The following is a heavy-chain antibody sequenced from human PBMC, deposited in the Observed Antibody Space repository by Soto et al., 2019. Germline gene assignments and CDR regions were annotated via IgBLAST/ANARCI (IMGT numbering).Heavy chain of an antibody. CDR3: AKDHKGGRRRSTSSLFDY. D-gene: IGHD2-2*01. CDR2: ISGSGGST. CDR1: GFTFSSYA. V-gene: IGHV3-23*01. J-gene: IGHJ4*02. Sequence: GGSLRLSCAASGFTFSSYAMSWVRQAPGKGLEWVSAISGSGGSTYYADSVKGRFTISRDNSKNTLYLQMNSLRAEDTAVYYCAKDHKGGRRRSTSSLFDYWGQGTLVTVSS.